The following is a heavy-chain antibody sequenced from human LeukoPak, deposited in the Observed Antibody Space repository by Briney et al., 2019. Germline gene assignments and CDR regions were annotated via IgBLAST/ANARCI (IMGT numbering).Heavy chain of an antibody. CDR3: ARVGYSSSWKYFDY. J-gene: IGHJ4*02. CDR2: IYHSGST. Sequence: SGTLSLTCAVSGGSISSSNWWSWVRQPPGKGLEWIGEIYHSGSTNYNPSLKSRVTISVDKSKNQFSLKLSSVTAADTAVYYCARVGYSSSWKYFDYWGQGTLVTVSS. D-gene: IGHD6-13*01. CDR1: GGSISSSNW. V-gene: IGHV4-4*02.